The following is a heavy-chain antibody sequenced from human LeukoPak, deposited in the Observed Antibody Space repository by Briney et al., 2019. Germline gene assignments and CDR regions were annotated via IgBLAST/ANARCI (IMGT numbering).Heavy chain of an antibody. CDR1: GGSISGDH. J-gene: IGHJ3*02. CDR2: IYYSGST. Sequence: SETLSLTCTVSGGSISGDHWNWIRQPPGKGLEWIGYIYYSGSTNYNPSLKSRVTISIDTSKNQFSLKLTSVTTADTAVYYCARRNDFGIWGQGTMVTVSS. CDR3: ARRNDFGI. V-gene: IGHV4-59*08.